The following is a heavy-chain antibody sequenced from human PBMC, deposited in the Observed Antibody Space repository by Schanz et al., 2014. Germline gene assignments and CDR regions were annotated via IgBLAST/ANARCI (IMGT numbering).Heavy chain of an antibody. CDR1: GFTFSRNA. CDR2: IYYDGGLR. Sequence: VQLVESGGGLVQPGGSLRLSCAASGFTFSRNAMNWVRQAPGKGLEWVAVIYYDGGLRFFADSVRGRVTISRDNSNNMVYLQMNSLRAEDTAIYYCTKWANEGGGGYCHFDLWGQGTLVTVSS. D-gene: IGHD2-21*01. V-gene: IGHV3-33*08. J-gene: IGHJ4*02. CDR3: TKWANEGGGGYCHFDL.